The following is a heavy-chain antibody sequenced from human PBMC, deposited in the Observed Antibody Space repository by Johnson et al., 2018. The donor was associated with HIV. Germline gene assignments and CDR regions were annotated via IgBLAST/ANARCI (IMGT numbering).Heavy chain of an antibody. V-gene: IGHV3-30*02. Sequence: QEKLVESGGGVVQPGGSLRLSCAASGFTFSSYGMHWVRQAPGKGLEWVAFIRYDGSNKYYADSVKGRFTISRDNSKNTLYLQMNSLRAEHMAVYYCARDGNGLGGIVGARGAFDIWGQGTMVTVSS. J-gene: IGHJ3*02. CDR1: GFTFSSYG. CDR3: ARDGNGLGGIVGARGAFDI. CDR2: IRYDGSNK. D-gene: IGHD1-26*01.